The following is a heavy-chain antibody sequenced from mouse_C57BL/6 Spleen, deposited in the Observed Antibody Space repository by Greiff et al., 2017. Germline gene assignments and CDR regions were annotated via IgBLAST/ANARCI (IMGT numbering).Heavy chain of an antibody. D-gene: IGHD3-2*02. V-gene: IGHV1-62-3*01. CDR1: GYTFTSYW. CDR3: ARHGSGYVNY. Sequence: QVPLQQPGAELVQPGASVKLSCKASGYTFTSYWMHWVKQRPGRGLAWIGRLDPNSGGTNYNEQFKSKATLTVDTSSSTAYMQLSSLTSEDSAVYYCARHGSGYVNYWGQGTTLTVSS. J-gene: IGHJ2*01. CDR2: LDPNSGGT.